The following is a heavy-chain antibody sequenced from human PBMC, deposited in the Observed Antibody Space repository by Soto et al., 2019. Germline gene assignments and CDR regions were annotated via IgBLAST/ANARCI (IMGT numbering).Heavy chain of an antibody. V-gene: IGHV3-30-3*01. CDR2: ISYDGSNK. CDR1: GFTFSSYA. CDR3: AKETVEYYFDY. Sequence: LRLSCAASGFTFSSYAMHWVRQAPGKGLEWVAVISYDGSNKYYADSVKGRFTISRDNSKNTLYLQMNSPRGEDTAVYYCAKETVEYYFDYWGQGTLVTVSS. J-gene: IGHJ4*02. D-gene: IGHD3-3*01.